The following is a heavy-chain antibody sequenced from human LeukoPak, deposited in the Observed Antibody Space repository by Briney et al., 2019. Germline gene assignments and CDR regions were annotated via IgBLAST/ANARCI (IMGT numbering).Heavy chain of an antibody. CDR3: ARERVSNPDLDAFDI. D-gene: IGHD4-11*01. V-gene: IGHV4-39*07. CDR1: GDSISSSSYY. J-gene: IGHJ3*02. Sequence: SETLSLTCTVSGDSISSSSYYWGWIRQPPGKGLEWSGSIFHSGSTYYNPSLKSRVTISVDKSKNQFSLKLSSVTAADTAVYYCARERVSNPDLDAFDIWGQGTMVTVSS. CDR2: IFHSGST.